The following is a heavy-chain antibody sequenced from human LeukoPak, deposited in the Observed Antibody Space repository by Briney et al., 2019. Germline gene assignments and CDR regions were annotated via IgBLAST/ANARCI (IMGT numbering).Heavy chain of an antibody. J-gene: IGHJ5*02. Sequence: GGSLRLSCTASGSTFSSYWMSWVRQTPGKGLEWVANIKQDGSEKYYVDSVKGRFTISRDNAKNSLYLQMNSLRAEDTAVYYCARGVNTAMTPLRFDPWGQGTLVTVSS. CDR2: IKQDGSEK. D-gene: IGHD5-18*01. V-gene: IGHV3-7*01. CDR1: GSTFSSYW. CDR3: ARGVNTAMTPLRFDP.